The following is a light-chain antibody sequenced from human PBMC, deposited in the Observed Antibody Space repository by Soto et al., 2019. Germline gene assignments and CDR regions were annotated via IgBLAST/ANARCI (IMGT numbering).Light chain of an antibody. CDR2: GAS. CDR1: QRVTSNY. CDR3: QQYGNSPWT. J-gene: IGKJ1*01. V-gene: IGKV3-20*01. Sequence: PGERATLSCRASQRVTSNYLAWYQQKPGQAPRLLIYGASSRATGIPDRFSGSGSGTDFTLTISRLEPEDFAVYYCQQYGNSPWTFGQGTKVEIK.